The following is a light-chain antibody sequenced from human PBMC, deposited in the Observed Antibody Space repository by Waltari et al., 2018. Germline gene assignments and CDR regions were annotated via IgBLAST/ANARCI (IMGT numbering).Light chain of an antibody. V-gene: IGKV3-11*01. J-gene: IGKJ4*01. CDR2: DSS. CDR3: QQRYKWPLT. CDR1: HSVSTY. Sequence: EIVLTQSPATLSLSPGERATLSCRASHSVSTYLAWYQQRPGQPPRLLIYDSSSRATGIPARFSGSGSETDCTLTISSLEPEDFAVYYCQQRYKWPLTFGGGSKVEI.